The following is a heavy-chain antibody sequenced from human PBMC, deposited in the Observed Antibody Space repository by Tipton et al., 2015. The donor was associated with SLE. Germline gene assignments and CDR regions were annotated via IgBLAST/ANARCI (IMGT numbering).Heavy chain of an antibody. J-gene: IGHJ3*02. CDR1: GDSIISSSYY. Sequence: TLSLTCSVSGDSIISSSYYWGWIRQPPGKGLEWIGSMYYSGSTYYNPSLKSRVTISVDTSKNQFSLMLRSVTAADTAVYYCARDGPYYDFWSGMGTFEIWGQGTMVTVSS. CDR2: MYYSGST. CDR3: ARDGPYYDFWSGMGTFEI. D-gene: IGHD3-3*01. V-gene: IGHV4-39*07.